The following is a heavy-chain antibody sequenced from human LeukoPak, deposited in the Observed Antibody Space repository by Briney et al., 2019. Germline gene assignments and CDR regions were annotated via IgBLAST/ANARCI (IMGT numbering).Heavy chain of an antibody. V-gene: IGHV3-53*01. CDR2: IYSGGST. J-gene: IGHJ4*02. CDR3: ARVRVGAYDFEY. D-gene: IGHD3-10*01. Sequence: GGSLRLSCAASGFTVSSNYMSWVRQAPGKGLEWVSVIYSGGSTYYADSVKGRFTIPRDNAKNTLYLQMNSLRAEDTAVYYCARVRVGAYDFEYWGQGTLVTVSS. CDR1: GFTVSSNY.